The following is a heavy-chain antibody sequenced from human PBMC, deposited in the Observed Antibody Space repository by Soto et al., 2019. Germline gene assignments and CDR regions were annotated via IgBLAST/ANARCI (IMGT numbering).Heavy chain of an antibody. V-gene: IGHV3-64*02. CDR1: GFTFSSYA. CDR3: ARGSEWSDAFDI. CDR2: ISSNGGST. D-gene: IGHD3-3*01. J-gene: IGHJ3*02. Sequence: SGGSLRLSCAASGFTFSSYAMHWVRQAPGKGLEYVSAISSNGGSTYYADSVKGRFTISRDNSKNTLYLQMGSLRAEDMAVYYCARGSEWSDAFDIWGQGKMVTVSS.